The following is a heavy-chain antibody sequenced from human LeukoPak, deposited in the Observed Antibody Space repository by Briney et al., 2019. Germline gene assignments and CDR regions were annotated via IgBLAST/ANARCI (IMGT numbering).Heavy chain of an antibody. J-gene: IGHJ6*04. CDR2: IYYTGGT. CDR1: GASISGSGCY. V-gene: IGHV4-39*07. D-gene: IGHD3-10*01. CDR3: AREGNYGSGSYYKMDV. Sequence: SETLSLTCAVSGASISGSGCYLGWIRQPPGKGLEWIGNIYYTGGTYYNASLQSRVTISIDTSKNQFSLKLSSVTAADTAVYYCAREGNYGSGSYYKMDVWGKGTTVTISS.